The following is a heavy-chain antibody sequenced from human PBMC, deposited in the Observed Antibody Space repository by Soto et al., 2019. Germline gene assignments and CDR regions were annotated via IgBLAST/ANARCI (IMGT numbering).Heavy chain of an antibody. CDR1: GYTFTSYD. J-gene: IGHJ4*02. CDR3: AVDIVLVPAATSDY. V-gene: IGHV1-8*01. Sequence: QVQLVQSGAEVKKPGASVKVSCKASGYTFTSYDIHWVRQATGQGLEWMGWMNPNSGNTGYAQKFQGRVTMTRNTSISTAYMELSSLRSEDTAVYYCAVDIVLVPAATSDYWGQGPLVTVSS. CDR2: MNPNSGNT. D-gene: IGHD2-2*01.